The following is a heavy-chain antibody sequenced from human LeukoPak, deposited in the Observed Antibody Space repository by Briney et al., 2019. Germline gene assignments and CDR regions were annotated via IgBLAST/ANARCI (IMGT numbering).Heavy chain of an antibody. Sequence: SETLSLTCAVYGGSFSGYYWSWIRQPPGKGLEWIGEINHSGSTNYNPSLKSRVTISVDTSKNQFSLKLSPVTAADTAVYYCARSGSYYRFDYWGQGTLVTVSS. D-gene: IGHD1-26*01. CDR3: ARSGSYYRFDY. V-gene: IGHV4-34*01. CDR2: INHSGST. J-gene: IGHJ4*02. CDR1: GGSFSGYY.